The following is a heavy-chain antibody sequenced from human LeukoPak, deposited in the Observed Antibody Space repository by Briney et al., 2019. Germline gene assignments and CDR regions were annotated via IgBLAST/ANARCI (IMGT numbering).Heavy chain of an antibody. CDR2: IYNSGSN. V-gene: IGHV4-59*01. Sequence: SETLSLTCTVSGGSISGYYWSWIRQPPGKGLEWIGYIYNSGSNNYNPSLKSRVTISLDTSKNQFSLNLDSVTAADTAVYYCARGYSGSLFDYWGQGSLVTVSS. CDR1: GGSISGYY. J-gene: IGHJ4*02. CDR3: ARGYSGSLFDY. D-gene: IGHD1-26*01.